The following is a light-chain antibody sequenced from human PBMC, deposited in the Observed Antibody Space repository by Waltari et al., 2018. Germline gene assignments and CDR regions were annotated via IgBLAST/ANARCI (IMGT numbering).Light chain of an antibody. CDR1: QSVSSN. V-gene: IGKV3-15*01. CDR3: QQYNNWPPGT. CDR2: GAS. Sequence: EIVMTQSPATLSVSPGERVTLSCRASQSVSSNLVWYQQKPGQAPRLLIYGASTRATGIPARFSGSGSGTEFTLTISSMQSEDFAVYYCQQYNNWPPGTFGQGTKLEIK. J-gene: IGKJ2*01.